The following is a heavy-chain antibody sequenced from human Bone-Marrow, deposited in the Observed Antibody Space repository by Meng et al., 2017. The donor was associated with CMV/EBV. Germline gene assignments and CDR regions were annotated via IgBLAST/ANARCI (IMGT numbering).Heavy chain of an antibody. CDR3: ARCITIFGVVTSNWFDP. D-gene: IGHD3-3*01. V-gene: IGHV1-69*05. CDR1: TFSSYA. Sequence: TFSSYAISWVRQAPGQGLEWMGGIIPIFGTANYAQKFQGRVTITTDESTSTAYMELSSLRSEDTAVYYCARCITIFGVVTSNWFDPWGQGTLVTVSS. CDR2: IIPIFGTA. J-gene: IGHJ5*02.